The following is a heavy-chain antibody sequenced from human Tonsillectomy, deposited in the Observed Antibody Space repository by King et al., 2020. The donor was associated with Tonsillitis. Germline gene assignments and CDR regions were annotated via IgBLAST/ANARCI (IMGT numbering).Heavy chain of an antibody. CDR2: IWYDGSKK. J-gene: IGHJ1*01. V-gene: IGHV3-33*06. Sequence: VQLVESGGGVVQPGRSLRLSCAASGFTFSSYGMHWVRQAPGKGQEWVAFIWYDGSKKYYADSVKGRFSISRDNSNNTLYLQMNSLRAEDTAVYYCVKNGGDRAFQNWGQGTPVTVSS. CDR3: VKNGGDRAFQN. CDR1: GFTFSSYG. D-gene: IGHD3-16*01.